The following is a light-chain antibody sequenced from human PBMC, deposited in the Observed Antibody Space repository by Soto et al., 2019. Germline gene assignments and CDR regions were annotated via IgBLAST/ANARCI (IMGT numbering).Light chain of an antibody. V-gene: IGLV2-14*03. CDR2: DVS. CDR1: SRDIGGYDF. Sequence: QSVLTQPASVSGSPGQSITIFCTGTSRDIGGYDFVSWYQQHPGKAPKLMIHDVSRRPSGVSDRFSGSKSGNTASLTISGLQAEDEADYYCSSYTTSSASVVVFGGGTKLTVL. J-gene: IGLJ2*01. CDR3: SSYTTSSASVVV.